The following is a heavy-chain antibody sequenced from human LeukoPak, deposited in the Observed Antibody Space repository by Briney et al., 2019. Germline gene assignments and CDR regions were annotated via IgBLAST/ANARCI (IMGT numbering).Heavy chain of an antibody. Sequence: GGSLRLSCAASGFTFSSYSMNWVRQAPGKGLEWVSYISSSSTIYYADSVKGRFTISRDNAKNSLYLQMNSLRAEVTAVYYCARDSGDIVVVPAAIGFDYWGQGTLVTVSS. CDR1: GFTFSSYS. V-gene: IGHV3-48*01. J-gene: IGHJ4*02. CDR2: ISSSSTI. D-gene: IGHD2-2*01. CDR3: ARDSGDIVVVPAAIGFDY.